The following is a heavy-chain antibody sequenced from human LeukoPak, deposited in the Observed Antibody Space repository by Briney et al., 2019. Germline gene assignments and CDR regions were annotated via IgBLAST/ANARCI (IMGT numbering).Heavy chain of an antibody. V-gene: IGHV4-59*08. D-gene: IGHD2-2*01. J-gene: IGHJ3*02. CDR3: ARQGYCSSTSCPGGYAFDI. Sequence: SETLSLTCTVSGGSISSYYWSWIRQPPGKGLEWIGYIYYSGSTYYNPSLKSRVTISVDTSKNQFSLKLSSVTAADTAVYYCARQGYCSSTSCPGGYAFDIWGQGTMVTVSS. CDR1: GGSISSYY. CDR2: IYYSGST.